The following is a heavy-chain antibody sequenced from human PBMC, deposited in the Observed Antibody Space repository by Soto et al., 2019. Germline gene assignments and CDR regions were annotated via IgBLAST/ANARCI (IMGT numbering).Heavy chain of an antibody. CDR2: IIPIFGTA. CDR3: AGVFTDEKSKYYFDY. J-gene: IGHJ4*02. CDR1: GGTFSRYA. Sequence: QVQLVQSGAEVKKPGSSVKVSYKASGGTFSRYAISWVRQAPGQGLEWMGGIIPIFGTANYAQKFQGRVTITADESTSTAYMELSSLRSEDTAVYYCAGVFTDEKSKYYFDYWGQGTLVTVSS. V-gene: IGHV1-69*01. D-gene: IGHD2-8*02.